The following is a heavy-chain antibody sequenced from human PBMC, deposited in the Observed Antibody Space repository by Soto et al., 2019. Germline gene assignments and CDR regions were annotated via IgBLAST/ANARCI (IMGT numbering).Heavy chain of an antibody. V-gene: IGHV1-69*01. CDR3: ARVRRGSSGPNAFDI. J-gene: IGHJ3*02. D-gene: IGHD6-19*01. Sequence: KVSCKASGGTFSSYAISWVRQAPGQGLEWMGGIIPIFGTANYAQKFQGRVTITADESTSTAYMELSSLRSEDTAVYYCARVRRGSSGPNAFDIWGQGTMVTV. CDR2: IIPIFGTA. CDR1: GGTFSSYA.